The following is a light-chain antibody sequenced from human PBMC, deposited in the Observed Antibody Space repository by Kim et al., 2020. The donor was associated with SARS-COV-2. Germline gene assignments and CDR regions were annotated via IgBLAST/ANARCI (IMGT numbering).Light chain of an antibody. CDR1: KLGDKY. Sequence: SYELTQPPSVSVSPGQTASITCSGDKLGDKYACWYQQKPGQSPVLVIYQDSKRPSGIPERFSGSNSGNTATLTISGTQAMDEADYYCQAWDSRTGVFGGGTKLTVL. V-gene: IGLV3-1*01. CDR2: QDS. CDR3: QAWDSRTGV. J-gene: IGLJ2*01.